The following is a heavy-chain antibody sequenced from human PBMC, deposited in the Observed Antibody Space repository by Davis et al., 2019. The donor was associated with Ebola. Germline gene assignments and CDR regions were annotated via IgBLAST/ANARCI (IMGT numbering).Heavy chain of an antibody. CDR1: GYSSTSYW. CDR3: ARLDYDYSVAFDI. V-gene: IGHV5-51*01. CDR2: IYPGDSDT. J-gene: IGHJ3*02. Sequence: PGGSLRPSCKRSGYSSTSYWIGWVRQMPGKGLEWMGIIYPGDSDTRYSPSFQGQVTISADKSISTAYLQWSSLKASDTAMYYCARLDYDYSVAFDIWGQGTMVTVSS. D-gene: IGHD5-12*01.